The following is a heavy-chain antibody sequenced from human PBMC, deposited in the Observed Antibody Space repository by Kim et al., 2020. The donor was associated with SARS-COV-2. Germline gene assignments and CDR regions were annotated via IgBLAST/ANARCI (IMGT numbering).Heavy chain of an antibody. J-gene: IGHJ6*02. Sequence: GGSLRLSCVAAGSKFDDYGMHWVRQVPGKSLEWVSLISGNGHSTYYADSVKGRFVISRDNNKNSLYLQMNSLRTDDTAMYFCAKDGAYCGGDCAGYYYGMDVWGQGTMVTVSS. CDR3: AKDGAYCGGDCAGYYYGMDV. D-gene: IGHD2-21*01. CDR1: GSKFDDYG. CDR2: ISGNGHST. V-gene: IGHV3-43*02.